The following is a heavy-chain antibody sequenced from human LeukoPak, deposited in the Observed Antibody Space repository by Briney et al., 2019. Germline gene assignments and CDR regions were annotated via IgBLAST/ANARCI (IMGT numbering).Heavy chain of an antibody. D-gene: IGHD6-19*01. J-gene: IGHJ4*02. CDR1: GYIFAHNG. CDR2: ISAYNGDT. CDR3: ASSSGWYGEESGSFGY. V-gene: IGHV1-18*01. Sequence: ASVKVSCKTSGYIFAHNGISWVRQAPGQGPEWMGWISAYNGDTNYAQNFQGRVTMTRDTSTSTVYMELRSLRSDDTAVYYCASSSGWYGEESGSFGYWGQGTLVTVSS.